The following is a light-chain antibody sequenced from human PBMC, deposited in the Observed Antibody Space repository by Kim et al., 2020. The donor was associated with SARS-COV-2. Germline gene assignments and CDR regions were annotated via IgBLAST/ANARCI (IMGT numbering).Light chain of an antibody. CDR2: TAS. J-gene: IGKJ4*01. V-gene: IGKV1-39*01. Sequence: DGQMIQSPSSLSASVGDRVTITCRTSRTIYSYLNWYQQKPGKAPKLLIYTASSLQSGVPSRFSGSGSGTDFTLTISSLQPGDVATYYCQQNSETPLTFGGGTKVDIK. CDR1: RTIYSY. CDR3: QQNSETPLT.